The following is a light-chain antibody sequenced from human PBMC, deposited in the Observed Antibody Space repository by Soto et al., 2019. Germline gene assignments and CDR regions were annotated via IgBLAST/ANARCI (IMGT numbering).Light chain of an antibody. Sequence: QSALTQPASVSGSPGRSITISCTGTSSDVGGYNSVSWYQHHPGKAPKLMIFDVSDRPSGVSSRFSGSKSGNTASLTISGLQAEDEADYYCSSYTTSSTPHYVFGPGTKLTVL. CDR2: DVS. J-gene: IGLJ1*01. CDR3: SSYTTSSTPHYV. V-gene: IGLV2-14*03. CDR1: SSDVGGYNS.